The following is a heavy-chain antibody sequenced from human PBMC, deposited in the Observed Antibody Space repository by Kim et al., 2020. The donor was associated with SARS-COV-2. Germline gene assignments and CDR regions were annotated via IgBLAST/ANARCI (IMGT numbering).Heavy chain of an antibody. D-gene: IGHD2-21*01. V-gene: IGHV3-30-3*01. CDR1: GFSFSQYP. Sequence: GGSLRLSCATSGFSFSQYPIHWVGRAPGKGPECLAVISDDGANKHYADSVKGRFTISRDNSRNTLDLQMNSLRSDDTAVYYCVKASRDGYNSLDYWGQGTLVTVSS. CDR3: VKASRDGYNSLDY. J-gene: IGHJ4*02. CDR2: ISDDGANK.